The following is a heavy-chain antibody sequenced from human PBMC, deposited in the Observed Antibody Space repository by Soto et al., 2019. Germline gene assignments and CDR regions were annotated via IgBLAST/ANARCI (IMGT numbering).Heavy chain of an antibody. CDR1: GFTFSSYD. D-gene: IGHD3-10*02. CDR2: IGTAGDT. J-gene: IGHJ4*02. CDR3: ARSGDNYNVLDY. Sequence: PGGSLRLSCAASGFTFSSYDMHWVRQATGKGLEWVSAIGTAGDTYYPGSVKGRFTISRENAKNSLYLQMNSLRAGDTAVYYCARSGDNYNVLDYWGPGTPVTVSS. V-gene: IGHV3-13*01.